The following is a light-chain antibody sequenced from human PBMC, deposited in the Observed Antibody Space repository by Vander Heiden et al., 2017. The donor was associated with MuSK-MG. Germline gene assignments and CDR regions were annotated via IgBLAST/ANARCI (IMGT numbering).Light chain of an antibody. CDR1: QSGSSSY. Sequence: EIVLTQSPGTLSLSPGERATPSSRVSQSGSSSYVAWYQQQRGQAPRLLIDGASSSATGIPDMSSSSGSRTVFTLTSRRLEAEDVAVYYRQQYGSAPLNFGEGTKVEIK. CDR3: QQYGSAPLN. CDR2: GAS. V-gene: IGKV3-20*01. J-gene: IGKJ4*01.